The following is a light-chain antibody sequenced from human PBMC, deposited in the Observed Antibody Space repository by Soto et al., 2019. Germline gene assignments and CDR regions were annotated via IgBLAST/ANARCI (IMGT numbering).Light chain of an antibody. J-gene: IGKJ5*01. CDR3: QQHGTSPIT. Sequence: EIGFSQSPDTLSLSPGERATLSCRASRTVIRNNLAWHQQKPGQTPRLLVYGASNRATGIPDRFSGSGSGTDFTLTISRLEPDDFAVYYCQQHGTSPITFGQGTRLEIK. CDR2: GAS. CDR1: RTVIRNN. V-gene: IGKV3-20*01.